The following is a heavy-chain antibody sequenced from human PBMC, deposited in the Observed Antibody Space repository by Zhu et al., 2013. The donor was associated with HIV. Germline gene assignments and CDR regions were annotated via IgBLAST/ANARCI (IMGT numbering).Heavy chain of an antibody. Sequence: QVQLVQSGAEVKKPGSSVKVSCKSSRGTFSNDAVNWVRQAPGQGLEWMGAIIPVFGTVNYARNFQGRVTITADESTTTAYMELRSLRSDDTAVYYCARDSVDDVYYYYGMDVWGQGTTVTVSS. CDR1: RGTFSNDA. J-gene: IGHJ6*02. D-gene: IGHD6-19*01. V-gene: IGHV1-69*01. CDR3: ARDSVDDVYYYYGMDV. CDR2: IIPVFGTV.